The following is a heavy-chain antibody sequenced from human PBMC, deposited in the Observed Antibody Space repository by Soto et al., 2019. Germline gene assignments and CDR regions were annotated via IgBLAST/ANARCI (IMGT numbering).Heavy chain of an antibody. J-gene: IGHJ6*02. Sequence: LRLSCTASGFTFSTSAMSWVRQAPGRGLEWVSGISGSGAGTYYADSVKGRFTISRDNSKNTLHLQMSGLRAEDAALYYCAKGPTVFGAVISFDYYYGMYVWGQGTPVTVSS. CDR2: ISGSGAGT. CDR3: AKGPTVFGAVISFDYYYGMYV. CDR1: GFTFSTSA. V-gene: IGHV3-23*01. D-gene: IGHD3-3*01.